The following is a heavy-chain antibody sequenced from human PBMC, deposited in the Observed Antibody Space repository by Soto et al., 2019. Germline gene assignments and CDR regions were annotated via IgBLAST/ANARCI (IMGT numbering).Heavy chain of an antibody. CDR3: ARVTLAHCGGDCYWDLGY. D-gene: IGHD2-21*02. V-gene: IGHV3-30-3*01. CDR2: ISYDGIDQ. CDR1: GFTFRSYA. J-gene: IGHJ4*02. Sequence: GSLRLSCAASGFTFRSYAMHWVRQAPGKGLEWVTVISYDGIDQYYADSVKGRFTISRDNSKNTLYLQMNSLRAEDTALYYCARVTLAHCGGDCYWDLGYWGQGTLVTVSS.